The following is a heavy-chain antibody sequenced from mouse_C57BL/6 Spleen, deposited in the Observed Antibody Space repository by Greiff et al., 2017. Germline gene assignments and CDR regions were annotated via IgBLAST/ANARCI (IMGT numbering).Heavy chain of an antibody. CDR3: ARSTVVARDAMDY. CDR1: GYTFTSYW. Sequence: QVQLQQPGAELVMPGASVKLSCKASGYTFTSYWMHWVKQRPGQGLEWIGEIDPSDSYTNYNQKFKGKSTLTVDKSSSTAYMQLSSLTSEDSAVYYWARSTVVARDAMDYWGQGTSVTVSS. D-gene: IGHD1-1*01. V-gene: IGHV1-69*01. J-gene: IGHJ4*01. CDR2: IDPSDSYT.